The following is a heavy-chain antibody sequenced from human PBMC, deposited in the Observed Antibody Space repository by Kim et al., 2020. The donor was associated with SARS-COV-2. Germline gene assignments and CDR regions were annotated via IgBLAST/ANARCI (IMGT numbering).Heavy chain of an antibody. CDR3: AKVRAYSDTLTGYYTPGYYYCGMDV. Sequence: GGSLRLSCAASGFTFSSYGLHWVRQAPGKGLEWVAAISYDGINKNYADSVKGRFTISRDNSENTLYLQMNSLRAEDTAVYYCAKVRAYSDTLTGYYTPGYYYCGMDVWGPGTTVTVSS. J-gene: IGHJ6*02. CDR2: ISYDGINK. D-gene: IGHD3-9*01. V-gene: IGHV3-30*18. CDR1: GFTFSSYG.